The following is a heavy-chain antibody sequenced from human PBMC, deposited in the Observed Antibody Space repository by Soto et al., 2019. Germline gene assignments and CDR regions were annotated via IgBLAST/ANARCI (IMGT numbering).Heavy chain of an antibody. J-gene: IGHJ3*02. CDR3: ARDVATVVTPDAFDI. V-gene: IGHV4-31*03. D-gene: IGHD4-17*01. CDR1: GGSISSGGYY. CDR2: IYYSGST. Sequence: SETLSLTCTVSGGSISSGGYYWSWIRQHPGKGLEWIGYIYYSGSTYYNPSLQSRVTISVDTSKNQFSLKLSSVTAADTAVYYCARDVATVVTPDAFDIWGQGTMVTVS.